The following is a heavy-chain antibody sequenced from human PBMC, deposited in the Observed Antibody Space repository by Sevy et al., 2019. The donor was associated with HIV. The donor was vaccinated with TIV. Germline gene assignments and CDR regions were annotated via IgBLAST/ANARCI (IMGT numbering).Heavy chain of an antibody. CDR2: INPNDGGT. J-gene: IGHJ6*02. Sequence: ASVKVSCKAARYTFTDYYVHWVRQGPGQGLEWMGWINPNDGGTKYAQRFQGRVTMTRDTSINTAYMELGSLTSDDTAVYYCARLTTMPTSDDYGMDVWVQGTTVTVSS. V-gene: IGHV1-2*02. D-gene: IGHD4-17*01. CDR1: RYTFTDYY. CDR3: ARLTTMPTSDDYGMDV.